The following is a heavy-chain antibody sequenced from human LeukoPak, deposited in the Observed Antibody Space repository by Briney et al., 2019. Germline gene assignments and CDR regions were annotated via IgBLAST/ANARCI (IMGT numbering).Heavy chain of an antibody. J-gene: IGHJ4*02. D-gene: IGHD3-16*01. V-gene: IGHV3-7*03. CDR2: IKQDGSEK. CDR3: ASPFGGEGY. Sequence: PGGSLRLSCAASGFTVSSNYMSWVRQAPGKGLEWVANIKQDGSEKHYVDSVKGRFTISRDNAKNSLYLQMNSLRAEDTAVYYCASPFGGEGYWGQGTLVTVSS. CDR1: GFTVSSNY.